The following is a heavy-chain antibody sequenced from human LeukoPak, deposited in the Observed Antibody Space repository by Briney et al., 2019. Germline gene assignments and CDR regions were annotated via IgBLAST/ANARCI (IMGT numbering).Heavy chain of an antibody. D-gene: IGHD6-13*01. CDR2: INPNSCGT. CDR1: GYTFTGYY. J-gene: IGHJ4*02. CDR3: ARVDSSSWFYFDY. V-gene: IGHV1-2*02. Sequence: ASVTVSCKASGYTFTGYYMHWVRQAPGQGGEWMGWINPNSCGTNYAQTFPGRVTITRDTSISTAYMELSSLTSDDTAVYYCARVDSSSWFYFDYWGQGTLVTVSS.